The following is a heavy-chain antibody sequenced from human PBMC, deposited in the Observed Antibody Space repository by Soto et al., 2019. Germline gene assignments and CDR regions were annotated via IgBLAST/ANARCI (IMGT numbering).Heavy chain of an antibody. J-gene: IGHJ4*02. Sequence: ASVKVSCKAAGYTFTSYGISWVRQAPGQGLEWMGWISAYNGNTNYVQKLQGRVTMTTDTSTSTAYMELRSLRSDDTAVYYCARAPVAVAGPLFDYWGQGTLVTVSS. CDR3: ARAPVAVAGPLFDY. CDR1: GYTFTSYG. CDR2: ISAYNGNT. V-gene: IGHV1-18*01. D-gene: IGHD6-19*01.